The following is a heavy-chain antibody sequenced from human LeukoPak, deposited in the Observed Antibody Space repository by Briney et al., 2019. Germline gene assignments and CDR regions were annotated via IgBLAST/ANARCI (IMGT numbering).Heavy chain of an antibody. CDR3: ARRTLCCGERFDP. CDR2: IYSSGST. D-gene: IGHD3-16*01. CDR1: GGSINNYY. Sequence: PSETLSLTCTVSGGSINNYYWSWIRQPPGKGLEWIGYIYSSGSTNYNPSLKSRVIISVDTSMNQFSLKLSSVTAADTAVYYCARRTLCCGERFDPWGQGTLVTVSS. J-gene: IGHJ5*02. V-gene: IGHV4-59*08.